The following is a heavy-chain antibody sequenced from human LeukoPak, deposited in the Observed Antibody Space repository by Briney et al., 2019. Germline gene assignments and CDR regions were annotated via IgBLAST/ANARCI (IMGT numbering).Heavy chain of an antibody. Sequence: ETLSLTCTVSGGSINRYYWNWIRQSPGKGLEWVPLISWDGGRTYYADSVKGRFTISRDNSKNSLYLQMNSLRTEDTALYYCAKDRENSYAFDYWGQGTLVTV. D-gene: IGHD5-18*01. CDR1: GGSINRYY. CDR2: ISWDGGRT. J-gene: IGHJ4*02. V-gene: IGHV3-43*01. CDR3: AKDRENSYAFDY.